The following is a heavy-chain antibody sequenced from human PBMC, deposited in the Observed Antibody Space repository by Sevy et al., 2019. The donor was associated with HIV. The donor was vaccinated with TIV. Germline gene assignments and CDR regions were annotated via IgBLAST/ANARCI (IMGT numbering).Heavy chain of an antibody. V-gene: IGHV1-2*02. CDR2: INPNSGGT. D-gene: IGHD2-2*01. CDR1: GYTFTGYY. J-gene: IGHJ3*02. Sequence: ASVKVSCKASGYTFTGYYMHWVRQAPGQGLEWMGWINPNSGGTNYAQKFQGRVTMTRDTSISTAYMELSRLRSDDTAVYYCARVWDIVVVPAAMSGIDDAFDIWGQGTMVTVSS. CDR3: ARVWDIVVVPAAMSGIDDAFDI.